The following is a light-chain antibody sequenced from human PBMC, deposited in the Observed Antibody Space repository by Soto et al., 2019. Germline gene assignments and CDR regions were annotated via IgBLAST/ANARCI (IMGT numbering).Light chain of an antibody. CDR1: QSVSSSH. V-gene: IGKV3-20*01. CDR3: QQYGSSPWT. CDR2: GAS. J-gene: IGKJ1*01. Sequence: EIVLTQAPGTLSLSPGERATLSCRASQSVSSSHLAWYQQKPGQAPRPLIYGASSRAIGIPGRFSGSGSGTDFPLTISRLEPENFAVYSGQQYGSSPWTFGQGTKVEIK.